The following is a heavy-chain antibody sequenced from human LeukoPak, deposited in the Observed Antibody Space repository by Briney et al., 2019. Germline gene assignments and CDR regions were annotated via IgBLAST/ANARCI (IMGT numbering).Heavy chain of an antibody. CDR3: ARSPGGSSWYGNY. CDR2: ISSSSSTL. CDR1: GFTFSSYS. D-gene: IGHD6-13*01. V-gene: IGHV3-48*01. Sequence: GGSLRLSCAASGFTFSSYSVNWVRQAPGKGLEGVSYISSSSSTLYYADSVKGRFTISRDNAKNSLYLQMNSLRAEDTAVYYCARSPGGSSWYGNYWGQGTLVTVSS. J-gene: IGHJ4*02.